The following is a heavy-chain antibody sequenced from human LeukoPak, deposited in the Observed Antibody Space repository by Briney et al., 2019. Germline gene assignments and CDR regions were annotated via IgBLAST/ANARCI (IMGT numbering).Heavy chain of an antibody. CDR2: IHTGGTT. CDR3: ATQGIAAPPGDY. J-gene: IGHJ4*02. CDR1: GFDISYNY. D-gene: IGHD6-13*01. V-gene: IGHV3-53*01. Sequence: GGSLRLSCVASGFDISYNYVGWVRQAPGKGLEWVSVIHTGGTTHYTDSVKGRFTISKDNSNNTVYLQMNSVRVEDTAVYYCATQGIAAPPGDYWGQGTLVTVSS.